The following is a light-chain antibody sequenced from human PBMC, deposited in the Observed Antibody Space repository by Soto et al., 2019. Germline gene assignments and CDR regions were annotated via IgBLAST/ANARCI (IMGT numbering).Light chain of an antibody. CDR3: SSYTSSSTLVV. J-gene: IGLJ2*01. V-gene: IGLV2-14*01. Sequence: QSALTQPASVSGSPGQSITISCTGTSSDVGDYNYVSWYQQPPGKVPKLIIFEVSDRPAGVSNRFSGTKSGNTASLTISGLQAEDEADYYFSSYTSSSTLVVCGGGTKLTVL. CDR1: SSDVGDYNY. CDR2: EVS.